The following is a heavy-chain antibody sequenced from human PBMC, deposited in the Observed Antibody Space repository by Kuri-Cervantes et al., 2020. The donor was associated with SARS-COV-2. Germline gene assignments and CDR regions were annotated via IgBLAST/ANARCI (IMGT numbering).Heavy chain of an antibody. D-gene: IGHD6-13*01. CDR3: ARDLRPKAAAGTRNAFDI. CDR2: IYYSGST. CDR1: GGSISSSSYY. Sequence: ESLKISCTVSGGSISSSSYYWGWIRQPPGKGLEWIGSIYYSGSTYYNPSLKSRVTISVDTSKNQFSLKLSSVTAADTAVYYCARDLRPKAAAGTRNAFDIWGQGTTVTVSS. V-gene: IGHV4-39*07. J-gene: IGHJ3*02.